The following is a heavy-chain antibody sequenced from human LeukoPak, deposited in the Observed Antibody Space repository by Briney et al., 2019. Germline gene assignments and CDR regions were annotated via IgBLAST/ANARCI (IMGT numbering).Heavy chain of an antibody. D-gene: IGHD3-10*01. J-gene: IGHJ4*02. CDR2: LSTGGGTA. V-gene: IGHV3-23*01. Sequence: GGSLRLSCSASGFTFSSYAMNWVRQAPGKGLEWVSTLSTGGGTAYYADSVKGRFTISRDNAKNSLYLQMNSLRAEDTAVYYCARAPGYYYGSGSYYLDYWGQGTLVTVSS. CDR1: GFTFSSYA. CDR3: ARAPGYYYGSGSYYLDY.